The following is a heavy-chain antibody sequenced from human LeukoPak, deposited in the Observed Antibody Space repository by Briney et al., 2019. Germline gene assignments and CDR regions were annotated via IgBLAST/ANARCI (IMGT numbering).Heavy chain of an antibody. Sequence: ASVKVSCKVSGYTLTELSMHWVRQAPGTGLEWMGGFDPEDGETIYAQKFQGRVTMTEDTSTDTAYMELSSLRSEDTAVYYCATGYSSGYDAFDIWGEGTMVTVSS. V-gene: IGHV1-24*01. CDR3: ATGYSSGYDAFDI. D-gene: IGHD6-19*01. CDR2: FDPEDGET. CDR1: GYTLTELS. J-gene: IGHJ3*02.